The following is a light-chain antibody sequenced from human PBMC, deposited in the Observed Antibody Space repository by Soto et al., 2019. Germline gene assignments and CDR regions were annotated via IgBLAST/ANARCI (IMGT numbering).Light chain of an antibody. CDR3: QQYGSSSIT. CDR2: GAS. CDR1: QSVSSSY. V-gene: IGKV3-20*01. Sequence: EIVLTQSPGTLSLSPGERAPLSCRASQSVSSSYLTWYQQKPGQATRLLIYGASSRATGIPDRFSGSGSGTDFTLTINRLEPEEFAVYYCQQYGSSSITVGKGTRLEIK. J-gene: IGKJ5*01.